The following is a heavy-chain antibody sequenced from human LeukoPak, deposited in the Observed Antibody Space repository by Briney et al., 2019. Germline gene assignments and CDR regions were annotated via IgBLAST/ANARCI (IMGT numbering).Heavy chain of an antibody. CDR3: ARAGVGDIPYYFDY. J-gene: IGHJ4*02. CDR1: GYTFTGYY. Sequence: ASVKVSCKASGYTFTGYYMHWVRQAPGQGLEWMGWINPNSGGTNYAQKFQGRVTITADESTSTAYMELSSLRSEDTAVYYCARAGVGDIPYYFDYWGQGTLVTVSS. CDR2: INPNSGGT. V-gene: IGHV1-2*02. D-gene: IGHD2-15*01.